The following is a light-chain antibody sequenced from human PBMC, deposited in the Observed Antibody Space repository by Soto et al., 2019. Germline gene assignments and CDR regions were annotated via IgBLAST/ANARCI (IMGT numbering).Light chain of an antibody. V-gene: IGKV3-15*01. CDR2: GAS. Sequence: EVVMTQSPATLSVSPGERATRSCRASQSISNQLAWYQQRPGQAPRLLISGASTRATGIPARFSGSGSGTEFTLTISSLQSEDSAVYYCQQYNKWPPITFGQGTRLEIK. CDR3: QQYNKWPPIT. J-gene: IGKJ5*01. CDR1: QSISNQ.